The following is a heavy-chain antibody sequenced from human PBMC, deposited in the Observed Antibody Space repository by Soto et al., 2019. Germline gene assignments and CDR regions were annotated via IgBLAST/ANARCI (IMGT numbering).Heavy chain of an antibody. CDR1: GYGFTTYG. CDR3: ARGTYGDY. CDR2: ISAHNGNT. J-gene: IGHJ4*02. D-gene: IGHD4-17*01. Sequence: QVHLVQSGAEVKKPGASVKVSCKGSGYGFTTYGITWVRQAPGQGLEWMAWISAHNGNTNYARKLQGIVTVTRDTSTSTAYMDLRSLRSDDTAVYYCARGTYGDYWGQGALVTVSS. V-gene: IGHV1-18*01.